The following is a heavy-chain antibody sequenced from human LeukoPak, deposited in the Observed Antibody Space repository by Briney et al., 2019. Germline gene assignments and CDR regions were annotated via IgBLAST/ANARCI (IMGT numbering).Heavy chain of an antibody. CDR2: TYYRSKWFH. J-gene: IGHJ6*03. V-gene: IGHV6-1*01. D-gene: IGHD4-17*01. CDR3: ARDTTVIDPNYCYYYYMDV. CDR1: GDSVSSNSAA. Sequence: SQTLSPTCSIPGDSVSSNSAAWDWIRHSPSGGLEWLGRTYYRSKWFHDYAVSVKSRITINPDTTKNQYSLQLNSVTPEDTAVYYCARDTTVIDPNYCYYYYMDVWGKGTTVTVSS.